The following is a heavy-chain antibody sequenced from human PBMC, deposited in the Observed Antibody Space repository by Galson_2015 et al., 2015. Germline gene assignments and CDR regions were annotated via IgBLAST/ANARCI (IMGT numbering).Heavy chain of an antibody. CDR2: IYWDDDK. D-gene: IGHD3-22*01. CDR3: VHRTHYFGSNGAFDY. J-gene: IGHJ4*02. V-gene: IGHV2-5*02. CDR1: GFSLVTSRAA. Sequence: PALVKPTQTLTLTCSFSGFSLVTSRAAVGWIRQPPGKALEWLALIYWDDDKRYSPSLETRVTITKDTSKNQVVLTMTNVDPVDTGTYYCVHRTHYFGSNGAFDYWGQGTLVTVSS.